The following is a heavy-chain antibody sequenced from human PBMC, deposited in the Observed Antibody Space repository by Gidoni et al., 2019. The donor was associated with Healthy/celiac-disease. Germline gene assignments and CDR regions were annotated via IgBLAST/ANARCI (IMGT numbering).Heavy chain of an antibody. CDR1: GFTFSSYS. CDR2: IISSSSYI. V-gene: IGHV3-21*01. D-gene: IGHD4-17*01. CDR3: ARYLLYGEDAFDI. Sequence: EVQLVESGGGLVKTGGSLRLSCAAYGFTFSSYSMNWVRQAPGKGLGWVSSIISSSSYIYYADSVKGRFTITRDNAKNSLYLQMNSLRAEDTAVYYCARYLLYGEDAFDIWGQGTMVTVSS. J-gene: IGHJ3*02.